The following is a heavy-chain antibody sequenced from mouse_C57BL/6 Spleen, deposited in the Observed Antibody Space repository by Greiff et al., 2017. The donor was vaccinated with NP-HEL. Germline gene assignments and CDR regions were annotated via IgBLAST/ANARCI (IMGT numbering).Heavy chain of an antibody. CDR2: IDPSDSET. J-gene: IGHJ1*03. CDR1: GYTFTSYW. V-gene: IGHV1-52*01. Sequence: VQLQQPGAELVRPGSSVKLSCKASGYTFTSYWMHWVKQRPIQGLEWIGNIDPSDSETHYNQKFKDKATLTVDKSSSTAYMQLSSLTSEDSAVYYCAREGNYSPYWYFDVWGTGTTVTVSS. CDR3: AREGNYSPYWYFDV. D-gene: IGHD2-1*01.